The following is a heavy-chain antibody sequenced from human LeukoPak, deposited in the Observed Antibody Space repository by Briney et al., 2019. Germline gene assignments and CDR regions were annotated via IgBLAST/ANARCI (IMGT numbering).Heavy chain of an antibody. CDR3: ARRSSGSNFDY. D-gene: IGHD6-19*01. CDR2: IYYSGST. CDR1: GGSISSSSYY. Sequence: SETLSLTCTVSGGSISSSSYYWGWNRQPPGKGLEWIGSIYYSGSTYYNPSLKSRVTISVDTSKNQFSLKLSSVTAADTAVYYCARRSSGSNFDYWGQGTLVTVSS. V-gene: IGHV4-39*01. J-gene: IGHJ4*02.